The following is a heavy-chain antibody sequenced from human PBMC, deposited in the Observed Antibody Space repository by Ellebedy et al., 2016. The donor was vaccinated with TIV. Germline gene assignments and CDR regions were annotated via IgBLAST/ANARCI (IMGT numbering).Heavy chain of an antibody. Sequence: GESLKISXAASGFTFSSYAMSWVRQAPGKGLEWVSAISGSGGSTYYADSVKGRFTISRDNSKNTLYLQMNSLRAEDTAVYYCAKDTSSGWYYFDYWGQGTLVTVSS. CDR3: AKDTSSGWYYFDY. CDR1: GFTFSSYA. CDR2: ISGSGGST. V-gene: IGHV3-23*01. J-gene: IGHJ4*02. D-gene: IGHD6-19*01.